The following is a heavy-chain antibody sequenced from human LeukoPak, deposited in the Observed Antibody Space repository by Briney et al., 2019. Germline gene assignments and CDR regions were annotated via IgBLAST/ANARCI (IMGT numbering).Heavy chain of an antibody. CDR2: IKQDGSEK. V-gene: IGHV3-7*01. J-gene: IGHJ5*02. CDR3: ARDLRLFSVGLKNWFDP. CDR1: GFTFSSYW. D-gene: IGHD2-21*01. Sequence: GGSLRLSCAASGFTFSSYWMSWVRQAPGKGLEWVANIKQDGSEKYYVDSVKARFTISRDNAKNSLYLQMNSLRAEDTAVYYCARDLRLFSVGLKNWFDPWGQGTLVTVSS.